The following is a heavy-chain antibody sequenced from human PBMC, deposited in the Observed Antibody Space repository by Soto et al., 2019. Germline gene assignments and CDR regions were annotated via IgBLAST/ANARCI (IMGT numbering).Heavy chain of an antibody. CDR2: ITGGGNLV. D-gene: IGHD3-16*01. Sequence: EVQVVESGGGLVQPGGSLRLSCVASGFSFRTFEMNWVRQAPGKGLEWLSYITGGGNLVYYADSVRGRFTISRDNAKNSQYLQMGSLRDEDRGFYFCVGGGLPYFDYWGQGALVTVS. V-gene: IGHV3-48*03. CDR3: VGGGLPYFDY. CDR1: GFSFRTFE. J-gene: IGHJ4*02.